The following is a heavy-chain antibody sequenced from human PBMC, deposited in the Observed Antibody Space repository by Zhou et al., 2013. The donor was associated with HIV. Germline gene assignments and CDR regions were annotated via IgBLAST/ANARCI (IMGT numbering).Heavy chain of an antibody. Sequence: QVQLVQSGAEVKKPGSSVKVSCKASGGTFSTYGISWVRQAPGQGLEWMGGIIPILGTVKYAQKFQGRVTITADKSTSTAYMELSSLRSEDTAIYYCARDLGGDEDHWGQGNPGSTVSS. CDR3: ARDLGGDEDH. CDR1: GGTFSTYG. D-gene: IGHD2-21*01. J-gene: IGHJ4*02. V-gene: IGHV1-69*14. CDR2: IIPILGTV.